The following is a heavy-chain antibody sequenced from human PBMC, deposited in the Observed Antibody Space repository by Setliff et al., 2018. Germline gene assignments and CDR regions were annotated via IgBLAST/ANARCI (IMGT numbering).Heavy chain of an antibody. J-gene: IGHJ4*02. CDR1: GFIFSTYN. CDR2: ISFSSSTI. D-gene: IGHD2-15*01. CDR3: ARTCSGSGCYAGLES. Sequence: HPGGSLRLSCAASGFIFSTYNMNWVRQAPGKGLERVSYISFSSSTIYYADSVKGRFTISRDNAKNSLYLQINSLSAEDTAVYYCARTCSGSGCYAGLESWGQGTPVTVSS. V-gene: IGHV3-48*01.